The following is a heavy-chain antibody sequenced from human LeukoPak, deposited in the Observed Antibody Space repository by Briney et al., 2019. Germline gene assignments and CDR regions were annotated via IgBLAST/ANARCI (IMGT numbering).Heavy chain of an antibody. Sequence: PSETLSLTCTVSGGSISSYYWSWVRQPAGKGLEWIGRIYTSGSTNYNPSLTSRVTMSVDTSKNQFSLKLSSVTAADTAVYYWARGAVAGIFDYWGQGTLVTVSS. D-gene: IGHD6-19*01. CDR2: IYTSGST. CDR3: ARGAVAGIFDY. CDR1: GGSISSYY. J-gene: IGHJ4*02. V-gene: IGHV4-4*07.